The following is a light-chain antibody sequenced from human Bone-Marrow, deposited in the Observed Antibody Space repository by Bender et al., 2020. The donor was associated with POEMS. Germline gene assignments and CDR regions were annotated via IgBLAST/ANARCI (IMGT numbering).Light chain of an antibody. J-gene: IGLJ2*01. CDR3: QAWDSSTAV. Sequence: SYDLTQPPSVSVSPGQTAIITCSGDKLGEKHASWYQQMPGQSPMLIIYQDKERPSGIPERFSGSNSDNTATLTISGTQTMDEADYYCQAWDSSTAVFGGGTKLLVL. CDR2: QDK. V-gene: IGLV3-1*01. CDR1: KLGEKH.